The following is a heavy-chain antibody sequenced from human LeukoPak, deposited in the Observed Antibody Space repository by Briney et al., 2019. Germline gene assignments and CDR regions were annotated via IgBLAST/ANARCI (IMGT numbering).Heavy chain of an antibody. D-gene: IGHD3-16*02. CDR1: GFTFSNYG. CDR2: IWYDGSNK. Sequence: GRSLRLSCAASGFTFSNYGIHWVRQAPGKGLEWVAVIWYDGSNKYYADSVKGRFTISRDNSKNTLYLQMNSLRAEDTAVYYCARVNRGDAFDIWGQGTLVTVSS. CDR3: ARVNRGDAFDI. J-gene: IGHJ3*02. V-gene: IGHV3-33*01.